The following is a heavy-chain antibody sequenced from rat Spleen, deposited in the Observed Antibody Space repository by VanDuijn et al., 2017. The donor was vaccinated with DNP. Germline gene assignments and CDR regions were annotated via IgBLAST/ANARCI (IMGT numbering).Heavy chain of an antibody. J-gene: IGHJ3*01. CDR3: ATSSYFGYDYGFAY. CDR1: GFTFSSYW. V-gene: IGHV5-58*01. Sequence: EVQLVETGGGLVQPGRSLKLSCVASGFTFSSYWMFWIRQAPGKGLEWVATIIYDGSSIYYRDSVRGRFTISRDNAKSILYLQMDSLRSEDTATYYCATSSYFGYDYGFAYWGQGTLVTVSS. D-gene: IGHD1-7*01. CDR2: IIYDGSSI.